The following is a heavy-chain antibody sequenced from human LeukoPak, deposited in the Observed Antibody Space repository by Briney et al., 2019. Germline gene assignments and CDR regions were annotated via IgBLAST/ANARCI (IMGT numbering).Heavy chain of an antibody. CDR3: VRDSNFKIDY. V-gene: IGHV3-74*01. D-gene: IGHD5-24*01. Sequence: GGSLRLSCAVSGFNVSTYVMHWVRRAPGEGLVWVSRINHDGSDISYADSVKGRSTISRDNAKNTLYLQMNSLRADDTAIYYCVRDSNFKIDYWGQGTLVTVSS. CDR1: GFNVSTYV. J-gene: IGHJ4*02. CDR2: INHDGSDI.